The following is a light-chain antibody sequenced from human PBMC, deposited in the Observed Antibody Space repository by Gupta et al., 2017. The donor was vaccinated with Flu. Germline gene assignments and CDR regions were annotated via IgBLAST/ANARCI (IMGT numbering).Light chain of an antibody. J-gene: IGKJ1*01. Sequence: EVVMTQSPATLSVSPGERATLSCRASQSVSSNLAWYQQKPGQAPRLLIYGASTRATGIPVRFSGSGSGTEFTLTISSLQSEDFAVYYCQQYNNWGTFGQGTKVEIK. CDR3: QQYNNWGT. CDR1: QSVSSN. CDR2: GAS. V-gene: IGKV3D-15*01.